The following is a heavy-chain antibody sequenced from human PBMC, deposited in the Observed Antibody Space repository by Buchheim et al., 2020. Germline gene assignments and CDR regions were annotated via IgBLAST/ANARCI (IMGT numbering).Heavy chain of an antibody. CDR3: TRDLPVATAGIYGY. D-gene: IGHD6-13*01. J-gene: IGHJ4*02. CDR1: GDSFSSTNAV. V-gene: IGHV6-1*01. CDR2: TYYRSKWYN. Sequence: QVQLQQSGPGLVKPSQTLSLTCAISGDSFSSTNAVWNWIRQSPSRGLEWLGRTYYRSKWYNDYAVSVKSRITVNPDTSKNQLSLQLNSVTPEDTAVYYCTRDLPVATAGIYGYWGQGTL.